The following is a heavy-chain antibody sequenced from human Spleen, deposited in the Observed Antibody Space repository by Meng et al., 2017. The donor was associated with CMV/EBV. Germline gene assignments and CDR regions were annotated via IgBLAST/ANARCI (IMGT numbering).Heavy chain of an antibody. J-gene: IGHJ3*02. CDR3: ARGKRDDAFDI. CDR1: GGSITSGRYF. CDR2: IYYSGTT. Sequence: SETLSLTCSVSGGSITSGRYFWGWIRQPPGKGLEWVGSIYYSGTTYYNASLKSRVTISVDTSKNQFSLKLSSVTAADTAVYYCARGKRDDAFDIWGQGTMVTVSS. V-gene: IGHV4-39*07.